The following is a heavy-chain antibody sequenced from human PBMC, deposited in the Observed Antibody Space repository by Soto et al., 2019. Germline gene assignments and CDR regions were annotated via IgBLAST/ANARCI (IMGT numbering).Heavy chain of an antibody. CDR1: GFTVSSYG. J-gene: IGHJ6*04. D-gene: IGHD3-22*01. V-gene: IGHV3-30*03. Sequence: GGSLRLSCAASGFTVSSYGMHWVRQAPGKGLEWVAIISYDGSNTYYADSVKGRFTISRDNSKNTLYLQMNSLGAEHTAVYFCARVHFYYYDGFGGPLSVSDIWVKGTTVPVSP. CDR2: ISYDGSNT. CDR3: ARVHFYYYDGFGGPLSVSDI.